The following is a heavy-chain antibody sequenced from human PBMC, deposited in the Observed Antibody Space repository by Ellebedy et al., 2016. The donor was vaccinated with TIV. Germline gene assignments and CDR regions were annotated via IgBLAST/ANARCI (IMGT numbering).Heavy chain of an antibody. CDR2: ISSSGTTK. Sequence: GESLKISCAASGFPFSSFYFNWVRQSPGQGLELVSYISSSGTTKYYADSVKGRFTISRDNAKNSLYLQMNSLRAEDTAVYYCAAAHYYFYGKDVWGQGTRVTVSS. V-gene: IGHV3-48*03. CDR3: AAAHYYFYGKDV. CDR1: GFPFSSFY. D-gene: IGHD2-15*01. J-gene: IGHJ6*02.